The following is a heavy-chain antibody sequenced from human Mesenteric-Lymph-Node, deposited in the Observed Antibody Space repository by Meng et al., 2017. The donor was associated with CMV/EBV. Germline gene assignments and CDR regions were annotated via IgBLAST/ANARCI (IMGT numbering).Heavy chain of an antibody. J-gene: IGHJ6*02. D-gene: IGHD3-16*01. V-gene: IGHV3-74*01. CDR1: GFTFSTYW. CDR3: ARIAFNYGMDV. CDR2: INGDGTNT. Sequence: GGSLRLSCAASGFTFSTYWMHWVRQAPGKGLVWVSRINGDGTNTAYADSVKGRFTISRDNAKNTLYLQMNSLRVEDTAVYYCARIAFNYGMDVWGQGTTVTVSS.